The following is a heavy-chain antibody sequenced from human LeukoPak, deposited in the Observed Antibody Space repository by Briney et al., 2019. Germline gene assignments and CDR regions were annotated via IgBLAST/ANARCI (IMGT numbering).Heavy chain of an antibody. CDR1: GYTFTSYA. V-gene: IGHV1-3*01. Sequence: ASVKVSCKASGYTFTSYAMHWVRQAPGQRLEWMGWINAGNGNTKYSQKFQGRVTITRDTSASTAYMELSSLRSEDTAVCYCARDNPLHCSGGSCYSKVFDYWGQGTLVTVSS. D-gene: IGHD2-15*01. CDR3: ARDNPLHCSGGSCYSKVFDY. CDR2: INAGNGNT. J-gene: IGHJ4*02.